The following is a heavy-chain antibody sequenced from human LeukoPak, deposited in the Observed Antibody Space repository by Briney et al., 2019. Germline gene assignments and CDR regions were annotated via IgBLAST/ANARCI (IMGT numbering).Heavy chain of an antibody. J-gene: IGHJ4*02. CDR1: GYSISSGYY. Sequence: LETLSLTCTVSGYSISSGYYWGWIRQPPGKGLEWIGSIYHSGSTYYNPSLKSRVTISVDTSKNQFSLKLSSVTAADTAVYYCARSTTVTTFIDYWGQGTLVTVSS. CDR2: IYHSGST. D-gene: IGHD4-17*01. V-gene: IGHV4-38-2*02. CDR3: ARSTTVTTFIDY.